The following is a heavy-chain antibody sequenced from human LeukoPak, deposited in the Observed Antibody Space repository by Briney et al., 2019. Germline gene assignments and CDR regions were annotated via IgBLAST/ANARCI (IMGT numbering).Heavy chain of an antibody. V-gene: IGHV1-18*01. CDR2: ISAYNGNT. CDR1: GYTFTSYG. D-gene: IGHD2-2*01. CDR3: ASLYCSSTSCYTGFDY. Sequence: GASVKVSCKASGYTFTSYGISWVRQAPGQGLEWMGWISAYNGNTNYAQKLQGRVTMTTDTSTSTAYMELRSLRSDDTAVYYCASLYCSSTSCYTGFDYWGQGTLVTVSS. J-gene: IGHJ4*02.